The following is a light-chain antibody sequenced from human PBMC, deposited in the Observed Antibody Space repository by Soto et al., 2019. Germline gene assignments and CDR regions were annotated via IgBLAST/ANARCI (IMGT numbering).Light chain of an antibody. Sequence: ETVLTQSPGSLSLSPGKTATLSCRASQSVSSTYLAWYQQKPGQAPRVLIYGASSRATGIPDRFSGSGSGTDFTLTISRLEPEDFAVYYCHQCGNSWWTFGQGTKVDIK. J-gene: IGKJ1*01. CDR1: QSVSSTY. CDR2: GAS. CDR3: HQCGNSWWT. V-gene: IGKV3-20*01.